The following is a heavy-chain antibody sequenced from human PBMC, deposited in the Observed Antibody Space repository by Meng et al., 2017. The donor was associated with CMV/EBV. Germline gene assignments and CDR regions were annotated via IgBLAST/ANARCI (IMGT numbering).Heavy chain of an antibody. Sequence: SETLSLTCAVSGGSISSSNWWSWVRQPPGKGLEWIGEIYHSGSTNYNPSLKSRVTISVDKSKNQFSLKLSSVTAADTAVYYWARWPGIAARPLDVWGQGTTVTVSS. CDR3: ARWPGIAARPLDV. D-gene: IGHD6-6*01. CDR2: IYHSGST. V-gene: IGHV4-4*02. CDR1: GGSISSSNW. J-gene: IGHJ6*02.